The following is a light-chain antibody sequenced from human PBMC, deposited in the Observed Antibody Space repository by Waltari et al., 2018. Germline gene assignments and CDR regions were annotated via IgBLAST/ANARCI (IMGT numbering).Light chain of an antibody. J-gene: IGKJ1*01. CDR1: QSVSRF. CDR2: GAS. V-gene: IGKV3-20*01. CDR3: QKYDRLPAT. Sequence: EIVFTLSPGTLSLSPAERGTLSCRASQSVSRFLTWYQQKPGQAPRLRIYGASTRATGIPDRFSGSGSGTDFSLTISRLEPEDFAVYYCQKYDRLPATFGQGTKVEIK.